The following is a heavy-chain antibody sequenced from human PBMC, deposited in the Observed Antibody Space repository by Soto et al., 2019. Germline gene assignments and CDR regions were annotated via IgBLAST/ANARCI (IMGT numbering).Heavy chain of an antibody. J-gene: IGHJ6*02. D-gene: IGHD3-3*01. Sequence: GGSLRLSCAASGFTFSSYGVHWVRQAPGKGLEWVAVISYDGSNKYYADSVKGRFTISRDNSKNTLYLQMNSLRAEDTAVYYCAKVSLEWLAPYYCYGMDVWGQGTTVTVSS. V-gene: IGHV3-30*18. CDR1: GFTFSSYG. CDR2: ISYDGSNK. CDR3: AKVSLEWLAPYYCYGMDV.